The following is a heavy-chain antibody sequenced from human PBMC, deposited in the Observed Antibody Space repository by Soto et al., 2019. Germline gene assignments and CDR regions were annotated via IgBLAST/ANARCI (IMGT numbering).Heavy chain of an antibody. D-gene: IGHD2-21*02. CDR2: ISAGGVAT. CDR3: ATRLTSGDEGL. J-gene: IGHJ4*02. CDR1: GFTFTDFA. Sequence: EVQLLESGGDLVQPGGSLRLSCAASGFTFTDFAMMWVRQAPGQGPECVSAISAGGVATYYADSVMGRFTISRDNSRKTLQLQMNSLRGEDTAVYYCATRLTSGDEGLWGRGTLVTVSS. V-gene: IGHV3-23*01.